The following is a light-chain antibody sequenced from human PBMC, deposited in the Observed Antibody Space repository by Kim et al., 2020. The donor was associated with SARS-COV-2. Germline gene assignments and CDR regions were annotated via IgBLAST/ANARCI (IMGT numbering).Light chain of an antibody. CDR2: AVS. V-gene: IGKV1-9*01. J-gene: IGKJ2*01. CDR3: EQLNSYPYT. CDR1: QGIKNY. Sequence: DIQLTQSPSFLSASVGDRVTITCRASQGIKNYVAWYQQRAGKAPKILIYAVSTLQSGVPSRFSGSGFGTEFTLTITGLQPEDSATYYCEQLNSYPYTFGQGTKLEI.